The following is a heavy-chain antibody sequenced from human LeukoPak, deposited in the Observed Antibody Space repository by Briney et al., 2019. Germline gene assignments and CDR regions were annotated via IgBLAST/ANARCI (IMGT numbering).Heavy chain of an antibody. Sequence: VASVKVSCKASGYTFTSYGISWVRQAPGQGLEWMGWISAYNGNTNYAQKLQGRVTMTTDTSTSTAYMELRSLRSDDTAVYYCARHAYCSSTSCYTHWFDPWGQGTLVTVSS. V-gene: IGHV1-18*01. D-gene: IGHD2-2*02. CDR3: ARHAYCSSTSCYTHWFDP. J-gene: IGHJ5*02. CDR1: GYTFTSYG. CDR2: ISAYNGNT.